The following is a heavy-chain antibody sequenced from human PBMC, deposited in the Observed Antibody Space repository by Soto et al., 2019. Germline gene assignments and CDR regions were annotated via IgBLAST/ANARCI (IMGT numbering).Heavy chain of an antibody. CDR2: IYYSGST. Sequence: SWRLSLTCTACGGSISSSYWSWIRQTPGKGLEWIGYIYYSGSTNYNPSLKSRVTISVDTSKNQFSLKLSSVTAADTAVYYCARSGDFWSGYNWFDPWGQGTLVTVS. CDR1: GGSISSSY. D-gene: IGHD3-3*01. J-gene: IGHJ5*02. CDR3: ARSGDFWSGYNWFDP. V-gene: IGHV4-59*01.